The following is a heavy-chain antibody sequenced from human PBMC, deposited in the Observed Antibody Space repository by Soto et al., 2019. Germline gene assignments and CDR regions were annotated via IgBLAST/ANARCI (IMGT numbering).Heavy chain of an antibody. D-gene: IGHD2-15*01. V-gene: IGHV3-72*01. J-gene: IGHJ3*02. CDR1: GFSFSDHY. Sequence: PGGSLRLSCVASSGFSFSDHYMDWVRQAPGKGLEWVGRARNRANTYTAEYAASVKGRFTISRDDSKNSLYLQMNSLKTEDTAVYYCSLGAYCSGGACSSNDAFDIWGQGTVVTVSS. CDR3: SLGAYCSGGACSSNDAFDI. CDR2: ARNRANTYTA.